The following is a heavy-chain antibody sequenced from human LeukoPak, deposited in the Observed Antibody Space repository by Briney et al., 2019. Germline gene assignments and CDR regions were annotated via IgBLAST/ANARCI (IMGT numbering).Heavy chain of an antibody. CDR3: ATPQEGGYDY. J-gene: IGHJ4*02. V-gene: IGHV3-21*01. D-gene: IGHD3-22*01. CDR1: GFTFSSYS. CDR2: ISSSSSYI. Sequence: GGSLRLSCAASGFTFSSYSMNWVRQAPGKGLEWVSSISSSSSYIYYADSVKGRFTISRDNAKNSLYLQMNSLRAEDTAVYYCATPQEGGYDYWGQGTLVTVSS.